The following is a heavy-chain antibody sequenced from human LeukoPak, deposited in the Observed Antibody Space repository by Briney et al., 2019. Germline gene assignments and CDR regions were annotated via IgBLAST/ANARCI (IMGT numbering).Heavy chain of an antibody. CDR2: INPNSGGT. Sequence: ASVTVSFTASGYTFTGYYMHWVRQAPGQGLEWMGWINPNSGGTNYAQKFQGRVTMTRDTSISTAYMELSRLRSDDTAVYYCARDFYCSGGSCYPGDWGQGTLVTVSS. CDR3: ARDFYCSGGSCYPGD. CDR1: GYTFTGYY. D-gene: IGHD2-15*01. J-gene: IGHJ4*02. V-gene: IGHV1-2*02.